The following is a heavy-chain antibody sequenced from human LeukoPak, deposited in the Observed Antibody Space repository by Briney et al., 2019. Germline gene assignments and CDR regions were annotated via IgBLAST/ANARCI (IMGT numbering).Heavy chain of an antibody. Sequence: KISCKGSGGTFSSYAISWVRQAPGQGLEWMGGIIPIFGTANYAQKFQGRVTITADESTSTAYMELSSLRSEDTAVYYCARPDEDRGYSYGYNYWGQGTLVTVSS. CDR2: IIPIFGTA. V-gene: IGHV1-69*01. CDR1: GGTFSSYA. D-gene: IGHD5-18*01. J-gene: IGHJ4*02. CDR3: ARPDEDRGYSYGYNY.